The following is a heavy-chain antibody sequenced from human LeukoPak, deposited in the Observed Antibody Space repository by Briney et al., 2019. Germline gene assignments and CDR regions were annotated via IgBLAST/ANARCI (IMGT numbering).Heavy chain of an antibody. Sequence: GGSLRLSCAASGFTFSSYAMSWVRQAPGKGLEWVSAISGSGGSTYYADSVKGRFTISRDNSKNTLYLQMNSLRAEDTAVYYCAKAPWWELEDQYLVDYWGQGTLVTVSS. CDR1: GFTFSSYA. CDR2: ISGSGGST. V-gene: IGHV3-23*01. CDR3: AKAPWWELEDQYLVDY. D-gene: IGHD1-26*01. J-gene: IGHJ4*02.